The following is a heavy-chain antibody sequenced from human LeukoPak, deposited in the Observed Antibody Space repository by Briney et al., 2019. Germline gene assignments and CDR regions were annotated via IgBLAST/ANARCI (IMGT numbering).Heavy chain of an antibody. CDR1: GGSISSGGYY. CDR3: ARDQNCGSGSYSQCRYIDY. V-gene: IGHV4-30-2*01. Sequence: PSETLSLTCTVSGGSISSGGYYWSWIRQPPGKGLEWIGYIYHSGSTYYNPSLKSRVTISVDRSKNQFSLKLSSVTAADTAVYYCARDQNCGSGSYSQCRYIDYWGQGTLVTVSS. D-gene: IGHD3-10*01. CDR2: IYHSGST. J-gene: IGHJ4*02.